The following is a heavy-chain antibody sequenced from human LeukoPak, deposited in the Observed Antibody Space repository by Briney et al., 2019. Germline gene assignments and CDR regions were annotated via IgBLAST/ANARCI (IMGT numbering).Heavy chain of an antibody. CDR1: GGSISSHY. D-gene: IGHD2-2*01. V-gene: IGHV4-59*11. Sequence: PSETLSLTCTVSGGSISSHYWSWIRQPPGKGLEWIGYIYYSGSTNYNPSLKSRATISVDTSKNQFSLKLSYVTAADAAVYYCARDGSTAGIWFDPWGQGTLVTVSS. CDR2: IYYSGST. J-gene: IGHJ5*02. CDR3: ARDGSTAGIWFDP.